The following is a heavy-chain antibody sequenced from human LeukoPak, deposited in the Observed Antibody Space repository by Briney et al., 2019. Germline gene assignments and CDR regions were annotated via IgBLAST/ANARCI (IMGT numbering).Heavy chain of an antibody. CDR1: GFTFSSYS. D-gene: IGHD3-9*01. J-gene: IGHJ5*02. Sequence: GGSLRLSCAASGFTFSSYSMNWVRQAPGKGLEWVSSISSSSSYIYYADSVKGRFTISRDNAKNSLYLQMNSLRAEDTAVYYCERDTAPYHDIEGWFDPWGQATLVTVSA. CDR3: ERDTAPYHDIEGWFDP. CDR2: ISSSSSYI. V-gene: IGHV3-21*01.